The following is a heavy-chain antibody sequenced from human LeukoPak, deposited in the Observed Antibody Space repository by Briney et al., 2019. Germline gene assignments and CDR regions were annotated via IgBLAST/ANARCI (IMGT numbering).Heavy chain of an antibody. CDR3: AKAPRISEYFDY. V-gene: IGHV3-23*01. Sequence: GGSLRLSCAASGFAFSSYAMSWVRQAPGKGLEWVSAISGRGGSTYYADSVKGRFTISRDNSKNTLYLQMNSLRAEDTAVYYCAKAPRISEYFDYWGQGTLVTVSS. J-gene: IGHJ4*02. CDR1: GFAFSSYA. CDR2: ISGRGGST. D-gene: IGHD2-15*01.